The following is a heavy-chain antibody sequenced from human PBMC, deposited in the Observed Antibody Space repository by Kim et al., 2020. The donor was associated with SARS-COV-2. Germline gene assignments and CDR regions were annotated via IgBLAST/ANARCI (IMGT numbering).Heavy chain of an antibody. CDR1: GFTFSSYA. D-gene: IGHD3-10*01. V-gene: IGHV3-23*01. Sequence: GGSLRLSCAASGFTFSSYAMSWVRQAPGKGLEWVSAISGSGGSTYYADSVKGRFTISRDNSKNTLYLQMNSLRAEDTAVYYCAKVTHYYGSGSYIGGMDVWGQGTTVTVSS. CDR3: AKVTHYYGSGSYIGGMDV. J-gene: IGHJ6*02. CDR2: ISGSGGST.